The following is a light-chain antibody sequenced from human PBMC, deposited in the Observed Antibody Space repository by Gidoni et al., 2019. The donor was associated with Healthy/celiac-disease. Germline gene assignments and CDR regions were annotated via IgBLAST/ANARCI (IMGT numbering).Light chain of an antibody. J-gene: IGKJ4*01. CDR1: QSVSRH. V-gene: IGKV3-11*01. CDR3: QQRSNWSLT. Sequence: EIVLTQSPATLSLSPGERATLSCRASQSVSRHLAWYQQKPGQAPRLLIYDASNRATGIPARFRGSWSGTDFTLTISSLEPEDFAVYYCQQRSNWSLTFGGGTKVEIK. CDR2: DAS.